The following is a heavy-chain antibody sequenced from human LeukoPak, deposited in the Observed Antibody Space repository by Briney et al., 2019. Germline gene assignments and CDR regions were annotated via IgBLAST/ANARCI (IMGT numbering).Heavy chain of an antibody. CDR2: ISRSGDTI. CDR1: GFTFSRYE. J-gene: IGHJ4*02. V-gene: IGHV3-48*03. CDR3: ARDYASDY. Sequence: GGSLRLSCAASGFTFSRYEMNWVRKAPGKGLEWVSYISRSGDTIYFADSVKGRFTISRDNAKNSLYLQMSSLRAEDTAVYYCARDYASDYWGQGTLVTVSS. D-gene: IGHD3-10*01.